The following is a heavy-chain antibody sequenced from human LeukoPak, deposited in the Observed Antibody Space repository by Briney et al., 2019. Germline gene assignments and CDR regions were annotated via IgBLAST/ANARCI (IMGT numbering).Heavy chain of an antibody. D-gene: IGHD1-26*01. V-gene: IGHV3-74*01. CDR2: INSDGSST. Sequence: GGSLRLSCAASGFTFSSYWMHWVRQAPGKGLVWVSRINSDGSSTSCADSVKGRFTISRDNAKSTLYLQMNSLRAEDTAVYYCAREWELLYYYYGMDVWGQGTTVTVSS. CDR1: GFTFSSYW. CDR3: AREWELLYYYYGMDV. J-gene: IGHJ6*02.